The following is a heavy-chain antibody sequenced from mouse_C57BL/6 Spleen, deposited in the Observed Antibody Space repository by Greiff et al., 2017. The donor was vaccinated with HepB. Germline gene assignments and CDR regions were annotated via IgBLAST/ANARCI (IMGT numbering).Heavy chain of an antibody. CDR1: GYTFTDYY. D-gene: IGHD2-3*01. Sequence: QVQLQQSGAELVRPGASVKLSCKASGYTFTDYYINWVKQRPGQGLEWIARIYPGSGNTYYNEKFKGKATLTVDTSSSTAYMELHSLTSEDSAVYFCASPLYDGYFGGYFDVWGTGTTVTVSS. CDR3: ASPLYDGYFGGYFDV. V-gene: IGHV1-76*01. CDR2: IYPGSGNT. J-gene: IGHJ1*03.